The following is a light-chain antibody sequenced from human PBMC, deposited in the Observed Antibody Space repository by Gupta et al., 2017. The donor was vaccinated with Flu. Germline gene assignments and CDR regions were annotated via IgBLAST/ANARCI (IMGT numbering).Light chain of an antibody. CDR2: KAS. Sequence: DIQLTQTPSTLSASVGDRVTITCRASQSINRWLVWHQQKPGKAPKVLIYKASSLESGVSSRFSGSGSGTEFTLTISSLQPDDLATYYCQQYHAHPVTFGQGTKLEIK. CDR3: QQYHAHPVT. V-gene: IGKV1-5*03. CDR1: QSINRW. J-gene: IGKJ2*01.